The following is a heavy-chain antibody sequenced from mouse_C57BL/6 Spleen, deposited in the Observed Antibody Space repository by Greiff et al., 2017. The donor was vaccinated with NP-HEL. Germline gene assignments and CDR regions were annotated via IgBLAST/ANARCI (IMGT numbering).Heavy chain of an antibody. V-gene: IGHV1-15*01. D-gene: IGHD1-1*01. CDR2: IDPETGGT. CDR3: TRWYYGSYYFDY. J-gene: IGHJ2*01. CDR1: GYTFTDYE. Sequence: VQLQQSGAELVRPGASVTLSCKASGYTFTDYEMHWVKQTPVHGLEWIGAIDPETGGTAYNQKFKGKAILTADKSSSTAYMELRSLTSEDSAVYYCTRWYYGSYYFDYWGQGTTLTVSS.